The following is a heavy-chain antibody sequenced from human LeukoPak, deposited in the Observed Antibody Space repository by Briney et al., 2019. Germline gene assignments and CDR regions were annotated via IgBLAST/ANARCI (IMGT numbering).Heavy chain of an antibody. CDR1: GFTFTSSA. CDR3: AAETRGDGFDNA. Sequence: SVKVSCEASGFTFTSSAIQWVRQARGQRLEWIGWIVVGSGITNYAQKLQEKVTITRDMSTSTAYMELSSMRSEDTAVSYCAAETRGDGFDNAWGQGTLVTVSS. J-gene: IGHJ5*02. CDR2: IVVGSGIT. D-gene: IGHD5-24*01. V-gene: IGHV1-58*02.